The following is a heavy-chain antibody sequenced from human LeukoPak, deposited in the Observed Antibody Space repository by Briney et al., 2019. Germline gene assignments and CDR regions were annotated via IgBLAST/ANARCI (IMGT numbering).Heavy chain of an antibody. Sequence: SETLSLTCAVYGGSFSGYYWSWIRQPPGKGLEWIGEINHSGSTNYNPSLKSRVTISVDTSKNQFSLKLSSVTAADTAVYYCAVGDGYNYEDYFDYWGQGTLVTVSS. CDR2: INHSGST. D-gene: IGHD5-24*01. J-gene: IGHJ4*02. V-gene: IGHV4-34*01. CDR3: AVGDGYNYEDYFDY. CDR1: GGSFSGYY.